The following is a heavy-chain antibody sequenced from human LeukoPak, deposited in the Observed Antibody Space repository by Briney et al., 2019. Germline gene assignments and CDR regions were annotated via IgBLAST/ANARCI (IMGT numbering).Heavy chain of an antibody. J-gene: IGHJ3*02. V-gene: IGHV3-9*01. CDR1: GFTFSTLH. D-gene: IGHD4-17*01. Sequence: SLRLSCTASGFTFSTLHMHWVRQAPGKGLEWVSGISWNSGSIGYADSVKGRFTISRDNAKNSLYLQMNSLRAEDTALYYCAKDSTTVVTLGAFDIWGQGTMVTVSS. CDR2: ISWNSGSI. CDR3: AKDSTTVVTLGAFDI.